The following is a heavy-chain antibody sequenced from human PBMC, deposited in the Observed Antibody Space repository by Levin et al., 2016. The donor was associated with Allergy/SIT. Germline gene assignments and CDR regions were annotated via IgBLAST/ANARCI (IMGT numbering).Heavy chain of an antibody. CDR3: ARDPERQYYFDR. CDR1: GGSISGTY. Sequence: SETLSLTCSVSGGSISGTYWSWIRQPAGKGLEWIGRIYTNGYTRYSPSLESRVTMSMDTSRSQISLELTSVTAADTGTYYCARDPERQYYFDRWGPGILVIVSS. J-gene: IGHJ4*02. CDR2: IYTNGYT. D-gene: IGHD1-1*01. V-gene: IGHV4-4*07.